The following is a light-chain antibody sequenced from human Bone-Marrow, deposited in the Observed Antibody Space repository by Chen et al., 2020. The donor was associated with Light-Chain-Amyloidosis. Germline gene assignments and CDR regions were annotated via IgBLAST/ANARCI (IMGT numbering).Light chain of an antibody. J-gene: IGLJ3*02. CDR3: QSYQGSSQGV. CDR2: EDD. Sequence: NFMLTQPHSVSESPGKTVIISCTRSSGSIATNYVQWYPQRPGSSPTTVIYEDDQRPSGVPDRFAGSNDRSSNSASLTISGLKTEDEADYYCQSYQGSSQGVFGGGTKLTVL. CDR1: SGSIATNY. V-gene: IGLV6-57*01.